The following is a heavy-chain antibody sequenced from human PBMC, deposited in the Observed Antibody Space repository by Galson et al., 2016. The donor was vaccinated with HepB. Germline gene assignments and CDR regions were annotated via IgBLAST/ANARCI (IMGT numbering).Heavy chain of an antibody. CDR3: AKRHEYCPPVGCSVDY. D-gene: IGHD2/OR15-2a*01. V-gene: IGHV3-30*19. J-gene: IGHJ4*02. Sequence: SLRLSCAASGFTFSGYGMHWVRQAPGKGLEWVAADSMDGRRKWYAESVEGRFTIPRDNFNNMLYLQMSSLIPDDTAVYFCAKRHEYCPPVGCSVDYWGQGTLVSVSS. CDR1: GFTFSGYG. CDR2: DSMDGRRK.